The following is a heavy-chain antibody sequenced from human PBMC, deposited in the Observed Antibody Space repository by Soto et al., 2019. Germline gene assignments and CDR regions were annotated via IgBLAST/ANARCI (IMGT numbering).Heavy chain of an antibody. J-gene: IGHJ4*02. V-gene: IGHV4-34*01. CDR2: INHSGST. CDR3: AGHPYYDFWSGYYLVPG. Sequence: SETLSLTCAVYGGSFSGYYWSWIRQPPGKGLEWIGEINHSGSTNYNPSLKSRVTISVDTSKNQFSLKLSSVTAADTAVYYCAGHPYYDFWSGYYLVPGWGQGTLVTVSS. D-gene: IGHD3-3*01. CDR1: GGSFSGYY.